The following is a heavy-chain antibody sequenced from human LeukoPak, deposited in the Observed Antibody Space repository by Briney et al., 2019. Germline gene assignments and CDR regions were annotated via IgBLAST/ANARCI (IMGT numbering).Heavy chain of an antibody. Sequence: GASVKVSCKASGYTFTSYGISWVRQAPGQGLEWMGWISAYNGNTNYAQKLQGRVTMTTDTSTSTASMELRSLRSDDTAVYYCARGGYCSSTSCYNWFDPWGQGTLVTVSS. CDR3: ARGGYCSSTSCYNWFDP. CDR1: GYTFTSYG. V-gene: IGHV1-18*01. CDR2: ISAYNGNT. J-gene: IGHJ5*02. D-gene: IGHD2-2*01.